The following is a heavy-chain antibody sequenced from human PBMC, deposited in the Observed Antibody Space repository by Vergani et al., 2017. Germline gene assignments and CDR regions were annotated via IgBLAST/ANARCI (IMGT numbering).Heavy chain of an antibody. V-gene: IGHV4-59*01. D-gene: IGHD3-3*01. CDR1: GGSISSYY. Sequence: QVQLQESGPGLVKPSETLSLTCTVSGGSISSYYWSWTRQPPGKGLEWIGYIYYSGSTNYNPSLKSRVTISVDTSKNQFSLKLSSVTAADTAVYYCARGGRFLEWLPHDYWGQGTLVTVSS. CDR2: IYYSGST. J-gene: IGHJ4*02. CDR3: ARGGRFLEWLPHDY.